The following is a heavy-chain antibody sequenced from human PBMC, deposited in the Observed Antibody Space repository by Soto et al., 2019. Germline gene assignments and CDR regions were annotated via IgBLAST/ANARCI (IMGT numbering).Heavy chain of an antibody. D-gene: IGHD3-10*01. Sequence: QVQLQESGPGLVKPSETLSLTCTVSGGSISSYYWSWIRPPPGKGLEWIGYIYYSGSTNYNPSLKGRVTISVDTSKNQFSLKLSSVTAADTAVYYCARWNSITMVRGVLNWFDPWGQGTLVTVSS. V-gene: IGHV4-59*01. CDR3: ARWNSITMVRGVLNWFDP. CDR1: GGSISSYY. CDR2: IYYSGST. J-gene: IGHJ5*02.